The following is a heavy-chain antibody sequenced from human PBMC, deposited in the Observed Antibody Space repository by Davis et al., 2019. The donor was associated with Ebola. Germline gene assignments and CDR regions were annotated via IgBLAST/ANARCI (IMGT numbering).Heavy chain of an antibody. CDR1: GFTFSSYW. CDR3: ARGDYQDSRGYWVDAFDV. Sequence: GESLKISCAVSGFTFSSYWMSWVRQGPGKGLEWVANIKQDGSEKYYVDSVKGRFTISRDNAKNSLYLQMNGLRAEDTAVYYCARGDYQDSRGYWVDAFDVWGQGTLVTVSS. J-gene: IGHJ3*01. CDR2: IKQDGSEK. V-gene: IGHV3-7*03. D-gene: IGHD3-22*01.